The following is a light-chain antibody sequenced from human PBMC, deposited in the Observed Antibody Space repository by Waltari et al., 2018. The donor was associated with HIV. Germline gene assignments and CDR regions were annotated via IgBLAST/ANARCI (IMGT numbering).Light chain of an antibody. J-gene: IGLJ3*02. V-gene: IGLV1-44*01. CDR2: NDN. Sequence: QSVLTQSPSASGMSGQGVTISCSGSSADIGTNTLNLYQQLPGTAPKLLISNDNHRPSGVPDRFSGSKSGTSASLAISGLQFEDEADYYCAAWDGGLRGWVFGGGTKLTVL. CDR1: SADIGTNT. CDR3: AAWDGGLRGWV.